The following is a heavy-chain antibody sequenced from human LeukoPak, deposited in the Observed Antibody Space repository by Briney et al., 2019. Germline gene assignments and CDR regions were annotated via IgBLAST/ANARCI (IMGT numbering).Heavy chain of an antibody. Sequence: GASVKVSCKASGGTFSGYAISWVRQAPGQGLEWMGGIIPIFGTANYAQKFQGRVTITADKSTSTAYMELSSLRSEDTAVYYCARGVDYYDSSGYYLYWGQGTLVTVSS. J-gene: IGHJ4*02. V-gene: IGHV1-69*06. CDR1: GGTFSGYA. D-gene: IGHD3-22*01. CDR2: IIPIFGTA. CDR3: ARGVDYYDSSGYYLY.